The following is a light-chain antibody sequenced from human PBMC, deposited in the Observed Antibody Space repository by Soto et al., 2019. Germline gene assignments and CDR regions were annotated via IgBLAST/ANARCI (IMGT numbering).Light chain of an antibody. J-gene: IGKJ3*01. V-gene: IGKV2-28*01. CDR1: QSLLYSNGHNY. Sequence: DIVMTQSSLSLPVTPGEPASISCRSSQSLLYSNGHNYLNWYLQRPGQSPQILIYLASNRASGVPDRFSGSGSGKDFTLKISRVEAEDVGVYYCMQALQTPFTFGPGTKVDIK. CDR2: LAS. CDR3: MQALQTPFT.